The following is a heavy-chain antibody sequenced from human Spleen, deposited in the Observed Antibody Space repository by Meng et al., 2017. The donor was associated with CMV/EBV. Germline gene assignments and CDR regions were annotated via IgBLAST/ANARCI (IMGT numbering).Heavy chain of an antibody. V-gene: IGHV3-20*04. CDR2: ISWNSGDI. CDR3: ARGQQQLVSLNPGLTDYYYYYGMDV. Sequence: GESLKISCAASGFTFIDSAMRWVRQAPGKGLEWVSGISWNSGDIGYADSVKGRFTISRDNAKNSLYLQMNSLRSEDTALYYCARGQQQLVSLNPGLTDYYYYYGMDVWGQGTTVTVSS. J-gene: IGHJ6*02. D-gene: IGHD6-13*01. CDR1: GFTFIDSA.